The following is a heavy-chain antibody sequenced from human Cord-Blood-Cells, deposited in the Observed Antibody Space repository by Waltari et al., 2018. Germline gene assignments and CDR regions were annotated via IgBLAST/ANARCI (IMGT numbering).Heavy chain of an antibody. Sequence: EVQLLESGGGLVQPGGSLRLSCSASGFTFSTYALTWVPQAPGKGLEWVSAISGSGGSTYYADSVKGRFTISRDNSKNTLYLQMNSLRAEDTAVYYCAKFGMIQLLGDFDYWGQGTLVTVSS. CDR3: AKFGMIQLLGDFDY. CDR1: GFTFSTYA. CDR2: ISGSGGST. V-gene: IGHV3-23*01. J-gene: IGHJ4*02. D-gene: IGHD2-2*01.